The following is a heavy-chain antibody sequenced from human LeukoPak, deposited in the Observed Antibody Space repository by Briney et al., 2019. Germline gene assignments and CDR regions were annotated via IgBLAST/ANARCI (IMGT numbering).Heavy chain of an antibody. J-gene: IGHJ3*02. CDR2: ISSSSSTI. Sequence: GGSLRLSCAASGFTFSSYSMNWVRQAPGKGLEWVSYISSSSSTIYYADSVKGRFTISRDNAKNSLYLQMNSLRAEDTAVYYCARDSLATTVVTPFTDAFDIWGQGTMVTVSS. V-gene: IGHV3-48*01. D-gene: IGHD4-23*01. CDR3: ARDSLATTVVTPFTDAFDI. CDR1: GFTFSSYS.